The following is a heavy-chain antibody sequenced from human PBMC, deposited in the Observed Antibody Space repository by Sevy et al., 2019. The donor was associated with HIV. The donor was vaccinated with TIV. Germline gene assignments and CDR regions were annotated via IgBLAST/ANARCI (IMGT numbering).Heavy chain of an antibody. J-gene: IGHJ4*02. CDR3: ARAYCSGGSCFHY. D-gene: IGHD2-15*01. Sequence: GGSLRLSCAASGFTVSSNYMSWVRQAPGKGLEWVSVIYSGGSTYYADSVKGRFTISRDNSKNTLYLQMNSLRAEDTAVYYCARAYCSGGSCFHYWGQGTLVTVSS. V-gene: IGHV3-53*01. CDR1: GFTVSSNY. CDR2: IYSGGST.